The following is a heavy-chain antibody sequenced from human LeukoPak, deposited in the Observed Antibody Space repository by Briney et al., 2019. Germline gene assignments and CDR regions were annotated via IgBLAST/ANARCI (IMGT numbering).Heavy chain of an antibody. CDR2: INPNSGGT. CDR1: GYTFTGYY. Sequence: GASVKVSCKASGYTFTGYYMHWVRQAPGQGLEWMGWINPNSGGTNYAQKFQGRVTMTRDTSTSTVYMELSSLRSEDTAVYYCARTTYYYDSSGYGAFDIWGQGTMVTVSS. V-gene: IGHV1-2*02. J-gene: IGHJ3*02. CDR3: ARTTYYYDSSGYGAFDI. D-gene: IGHD3-22*01.